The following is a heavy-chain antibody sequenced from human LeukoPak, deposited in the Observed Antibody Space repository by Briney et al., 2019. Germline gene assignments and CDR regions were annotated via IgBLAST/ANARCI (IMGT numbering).Heavy chain of an antibody. CDR2: IYTSRST. J-gene: IGHJ6*03. Sequence: PSQTLSLTCTVSGGSISSSSYYWGWIRQPPGTGLEWIGRIYTSRSTNYNPSLKSRVTISVGTSKNQFSLKLSSVTAADTAVYYCARDGPEVVGPYYYYMDVWGKGTTVTVSS. D-gene: IGHD1-26*01. CDR3: ARDGPEVVGPYYYYMDV. V-gene: IGHV4-61*02. CDR1: GGSISSSSYY.